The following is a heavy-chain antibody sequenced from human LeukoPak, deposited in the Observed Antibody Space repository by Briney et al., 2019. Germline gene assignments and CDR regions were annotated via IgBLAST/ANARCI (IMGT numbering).Heavy chain of an antibody. CDR1: GFTFSSYA. V-gene: IGHV3-30*04. Sequence: PGRSLRLSCAASGFTFSSYAMHWVRQAPGRGLEWVAVISYDGSNKYYADSVKGRFTISRDNSKNTLYLQMNSLRAEDTAVYYCARDAVVLSPDYYYMDVWGKGTTVTVSS. CDR2: ISYDGSNK. D-gene: IGHD2-8*02. CDR3: ARDAVVLSPDYYYMDV. J-gene: IGHJ6*03.